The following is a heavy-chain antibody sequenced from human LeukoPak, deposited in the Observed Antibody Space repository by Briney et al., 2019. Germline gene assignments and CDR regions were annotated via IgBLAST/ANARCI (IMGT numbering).Heavy chain of an antibody. CDR2: IKQDGSEK. Sequence: GGSLRLSCAASGFTFSNYWMTWVRQAPGKGLEWVANIKQDGSEKYYVDSVKGRFTISRDNAKNSLYLQMNSLRAEDTAVYYCARDDGRQQLSDYWGQGTLVTVSS. D-gene: IGHD6-13*01. CDR1: GFTFSNYW. CDR3: ARDDGRQQLSDY. V-gene: IGHV3-7*01. J-gene: IGHJ4*02.